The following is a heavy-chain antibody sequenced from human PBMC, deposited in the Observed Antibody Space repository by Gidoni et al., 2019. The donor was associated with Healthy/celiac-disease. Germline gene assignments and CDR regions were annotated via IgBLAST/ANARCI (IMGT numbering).Heavy chain of an antibody. J-gene: IGHJ5*02. V-gene: IGHV1-18*01. CDR2: ISASNGNT. CDR3: ARDKGSGWFDP. Sequence: QVQLAQSGAEVKKPGAPVKVSCKASGYTFTSYCISWVRQAPGQGLEWMGWISASNGNTNYAQRLQGRVTMTTATSTSTAYMALRSLRSDDTAVYYCARDKGSGWFDPWGQGTLVTVSS. CDR1: GYTFTSYC.